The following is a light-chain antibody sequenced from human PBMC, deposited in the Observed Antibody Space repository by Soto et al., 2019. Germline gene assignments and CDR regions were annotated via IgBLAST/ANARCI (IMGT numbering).Light chain of an antibody. J-gene: IGLJ1*01. Sequence: QSALTQPASVSGSPGQSITISCTGTSSDVGGYNYVSWYQLHPGKAPKLIIYEVTRRPSGVPDRIFGSKSYTTASLTVSGLQAEDEADYYCSSFAGTNSFVFGTGTKLTVL. CDR2: EVT. CDR3: SSFAGTNSFV. CDR1: SSDVGGYNY. V-gene: IGLV2-8*01.